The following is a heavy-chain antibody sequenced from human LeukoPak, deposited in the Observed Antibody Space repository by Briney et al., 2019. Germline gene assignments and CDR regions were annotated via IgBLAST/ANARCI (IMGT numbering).Heavy chain of an antibody. J-gene: IGHJ5*02. CDR1: GCTSTDYY. V-gene: IGHV1-2*02. CDR2: INPNSGGR. D-gene: IGHD3-22*01. Sequence: ASVKVSCMASGCTSTDYYMHWVRQAPGQGLEWMGWINPNSGGRNCAQKFQGRVIMTWDTSISTAYMELSRLRSDDTAFYYCAGSYYDSSGSHRMIRWFDPWGQGTLVTVSS. CDR3: AGSYYDSSGSHRMIRWFDP.